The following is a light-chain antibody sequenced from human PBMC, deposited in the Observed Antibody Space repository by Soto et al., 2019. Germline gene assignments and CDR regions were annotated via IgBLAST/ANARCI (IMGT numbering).Light chain of an antibody. CDR1: QTVSSN. CDR3: HQRSNWPPDT. CDR2: GAS. Sequence: ESVLTQSPGTVSLSPGERATLSCRSSQTVSSNFLAWYQQKPGQAPRLLIYGASTRATGVPARFSGSGSGTDFTLTISSLEPEDFAVYYCHQRSNWPPDTFGQGTRLEIK. J-gene: IGKJ5*01. V-gene: IGKV3-11*01.